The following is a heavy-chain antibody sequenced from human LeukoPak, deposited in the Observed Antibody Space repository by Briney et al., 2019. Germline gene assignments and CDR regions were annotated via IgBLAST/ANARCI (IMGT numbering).Heavy chain of an antibody. V-gene: IGHV3-11*01. J-gene: IGHJ1*01. D-gene: IGHD2-2*02. CDR3: VRYCSSTSCYIGSGEYFQH. Sequence: GGSLRLSCAASGFTFSDYYMSWIRQAPGKGLEWVSFISCSGTDIFYADSMKGRFTISRDNAKNSLYLQMNSLRAEDTAVYYCVRYCSSTSCYIGSGEYFQHWGQGTLVAVSS. CDR1: GFTFSDYY. CDR2: ISCSGTDI.